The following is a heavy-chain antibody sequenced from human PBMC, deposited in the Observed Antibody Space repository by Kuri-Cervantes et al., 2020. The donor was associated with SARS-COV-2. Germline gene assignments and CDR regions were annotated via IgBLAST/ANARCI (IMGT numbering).Heavy chain of an antibody. CDR1: GFTFSSYA. CDR3: ARGGIGSWYFPTLDY. Sequence: GESLKISCAASGFTFSSYAMSWVRQAPGKGLEWVSAISGSGGSTYYADSVKGRFTISRDNSKNTLYLQMNSLRAEDTAVYYCARGGIGSWYFPTLDYWGQGTLVTVSS. D-gene: IGHD6-13*01. J-gene: IGHJ4*02. V-gene: IGHV3-23*01. CDR2: ISGSGGST.